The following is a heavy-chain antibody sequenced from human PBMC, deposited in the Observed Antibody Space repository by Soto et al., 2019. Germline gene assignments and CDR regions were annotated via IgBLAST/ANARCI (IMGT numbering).Heavy chain of an antibody. CDR1: GLTFSSYG. CDR3: AKDHASPYCGGDCYSGVVGGNFDY. V-gene: IGHV3-30*18. D-gene: IGHD2-21*02. CDR2: ISYDGSNK. J-gene: IGHJ4*02. Sequence: QVQLVESGGGVVQPGRSLRLSCVVSGLTFSSYGMHWARQAPGKGLEWVAVISYDGSNKYYADSVKGRFTISRDNSKNTLYLQMNSLRAEDTAVYYCAKDHASPYCGGDCYSGVVGGNFDYWGQGTLVTVSS.